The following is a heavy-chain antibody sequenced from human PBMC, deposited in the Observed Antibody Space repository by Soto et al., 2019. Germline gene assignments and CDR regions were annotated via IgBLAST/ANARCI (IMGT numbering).Heavy chain of an antibody. D-gene: IGHD2-2*01. Sequence: GESLKISCKGSGYSFTSYWISWVRQMPGKGLEWMGRIDPSDSYTNYSPSFQGHVTISADKSISTAYLQWSSLKASDTAMYYRARRPYLVPAATDYYYYYGMDVWGQGTTVTVSS. CDR1: GYSFTSYW. CDR3: ARRPYLVPAATDYYYYYGMDV. CDR2: IDPSDSYT. V-gene: IGHV5-10-1*01. J-gene: IGHJ6*02.